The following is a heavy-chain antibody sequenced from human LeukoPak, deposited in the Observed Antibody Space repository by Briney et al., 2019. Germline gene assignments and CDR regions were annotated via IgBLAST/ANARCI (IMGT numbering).Heavy chain of an antibody. V-gene: IGHV3-66*02. CDR3: AGKNYDSGTFLVY. Sequence: GGSLRLSCAASGFTVGTNYMNWVRQAPGKGFEWVSSIYSGGSTDYADSVKGRFTISRDSSKNTVYLQMNSLRSDDTAVYFCAGKNYDSGTFLVYWGQGTLVTVSS. CDR2: IYSGGST. J-gene: IGHJ4*02. D-gene: IGHD3-10*01. CDR1: GFTVGTNY.